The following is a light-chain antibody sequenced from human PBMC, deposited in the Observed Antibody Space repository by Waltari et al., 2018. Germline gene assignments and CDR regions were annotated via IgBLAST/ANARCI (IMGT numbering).Light chain of an antibody. CDR1: GSDVGGYDY. J-gene: IGLJ2*01. CDR2: DVY. CDR3: SSYTSSGVV. V-gene: IGLV2-14*01. Sequence: HSALTQPASVSGSPGQALIISCTGTGSDVGGYDYVSWYQQYPGKAPSLIIYDVYNRPSGVSNRFSSSKSDNTASLTIAGVQAEDESVYYCSSYTSSGVVFGGGTKLTVL.